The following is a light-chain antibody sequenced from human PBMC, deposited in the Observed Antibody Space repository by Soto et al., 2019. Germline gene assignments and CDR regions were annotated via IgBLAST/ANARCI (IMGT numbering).Light chain of an antibody. Sequence: QSVLTQPASVSGSPGQSITISCTGTSSDVGGYNYVSWYQQHPGKAPKLMIYDVSNRPSGVSNRFSGSKSGNTASLTISGHQAEDEADYYCSSYTSSSVVFGGGTKVTFL. CDR1: SSDVGGYNY. CDR2: DVS. CDR3: SSYTSSSVV. V-gene: IGLV2-14*01. J-gene: IGLJ2*01.